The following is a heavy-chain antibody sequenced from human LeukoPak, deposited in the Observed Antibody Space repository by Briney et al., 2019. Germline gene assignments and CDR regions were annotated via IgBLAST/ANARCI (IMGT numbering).Heavy chain of an antibody. CDR3: ARRSQSYDLLTGSFPYYYHYMDV. J-gene: IGHJ6*03. CDR2: LNPNSGNT. V-gene: IGHV1-8*02. Sequence: ASVKVSCKASGYTFTSYDINWVRQATGQGLEWLGWLNPNSGNTGLAQKFQGRVTMTRNTSISTAYMELSSLRSEDTAVYYCARRSQSYDLLTGSFPYYYHYMDVWGDGTTVTISS. D-gene: IGHD3-9*01. CDR1: GYTFTSYD.